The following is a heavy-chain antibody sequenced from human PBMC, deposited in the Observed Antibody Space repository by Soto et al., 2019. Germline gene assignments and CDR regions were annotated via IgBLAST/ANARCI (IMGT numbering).Heavy chain of an antibody. J-gene: IGHJ4*02. CDR3: AKDFNYDSSGYYDY. CDR1: GFTFSSYG. CDR2: ISYDGSNK. V-gene: IGHV3-30*18. Sequence: QVQLVESGGGVVQPGRSLRLSCAASGFTFSSYGMHWVRQAPGKGLEWVAVISYDGSNKYYADSVKGRFTISRDNSKNPLYLQMNSLRAEDKAVYYGAKDFNYDSSGYYDYWGQGTLVTVSS. D-gene: IGHD3-22*01.